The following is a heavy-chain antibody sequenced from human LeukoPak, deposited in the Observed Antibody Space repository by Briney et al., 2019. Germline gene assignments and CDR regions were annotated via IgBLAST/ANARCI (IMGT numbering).Heavy chain of an antibody. CDR1: GYTFTGYY. D-gene: IGHD4-17*01. J-gene: IGHJ4*02. CDR3: AREYTVTTIDY. Sequence: ASVKVSCKASGYTFTGYYMHWVRQAPGQGPEWMGRINPNSGGTNYAQKFQGRVTMTRDTSISTAYMELSRLRSDDTAVYYCAREYTVTTIDYWGQGTLVTVSS. V-gene: IGHV1-2*06. CDR2: INPNSGGT.